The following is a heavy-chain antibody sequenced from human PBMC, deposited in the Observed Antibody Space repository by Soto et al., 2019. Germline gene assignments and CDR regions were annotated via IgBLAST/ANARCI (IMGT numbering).Heavy chain of an antibody. Sequence: LRLSCSASGFSFSRYWMSWVRQAPGRGLEWVANINQDATRQSYVDSVEGQFSISRDNAKNSLYLQMNSLRVEDTAVYYCAKVGLFDGNKPITFEFWGQGTLVTVS. CDR3: AKVGLFDGNKPITFEF. CDR2: INQDATRQ. J-gene: IGHJ4*02. CDR1: GFSFSRYW. D-gene: IGHD3-10*01. V-gene: IGHV3-7*03.